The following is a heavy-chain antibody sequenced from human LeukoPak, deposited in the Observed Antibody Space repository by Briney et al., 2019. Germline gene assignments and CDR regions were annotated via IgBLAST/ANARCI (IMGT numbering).Heavy chain of an antibody. V-gene: IGHV3-48*03. CDR2: ISSSGSTI. CDR1: GFTFSSYE. J-gene: IGHJ4*02. CDR3: ARDYVGATTAYYFDY. Sequence: GGSLRLSCAASGFTFSSYEMNWVRQAPGKGLEWVSYISSSGSTIYYADSVKGRFTISRDNAKNSLYLQMNSLRAEDTAVYYCARDYVGATTAYYFDYWGQGTLATVSS. D-gene: IGHD1-26*01.